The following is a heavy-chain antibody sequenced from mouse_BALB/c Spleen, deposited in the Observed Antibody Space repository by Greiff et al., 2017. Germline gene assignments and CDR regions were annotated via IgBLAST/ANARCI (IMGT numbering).Heavy chain of an antibody. Sequence: VQLQQTGPELVKPGASVKISCKASGYSFTDYIMLWVKQSHGKSLEWIGNINPYYGSTSYNLKFKGKATLTVDKSSSTAYMQLNSLTSEDSAVYYCAREVRRDGGWYFDVWGAGTTVTVSS. CDR1: GYSFTDYI. CDR3: AREVRRDGGWYFDV. V-gene: IGHV1-39*01. D-gene: IGHD2-14*01. J-gene: IGHJ1*01. CDR2: INPYYGST.